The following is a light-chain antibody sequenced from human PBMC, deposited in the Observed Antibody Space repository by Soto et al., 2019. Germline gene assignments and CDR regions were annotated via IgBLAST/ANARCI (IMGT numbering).Light chain of an antibody. CDR1: QGSSSY. V-gene: IGKV1-8*01. CDR2: AAS. CDR3: QQYYSYPPT. Sequence: AIRMTQSPSSLAASTGDRVTITGRPSQGSSSYLAWYQQKPGKAPKLLIYAASTLQSGVTSRFSGSGSGTDFTLTISCLQSEDFATYYCQQYYSYPPTFGQGTKVDIK. J-gene: IGKJ1*01.